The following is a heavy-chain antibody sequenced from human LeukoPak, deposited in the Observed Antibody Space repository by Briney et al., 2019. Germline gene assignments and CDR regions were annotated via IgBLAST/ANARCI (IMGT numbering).Heavy chain of an antibody. CDR2: INPNSGGT. D-gene: IGHD3-3*01. J-gene: IGHJ4*02. Sequence: ASVKVSCKASGYTFTGYYMHWVRQAPGQGLEWMGWINPNSGGTNYAQKFQGRVTMARDTSISTAYMELSRLRSDDTAVYYCARLRFWSGYYPAVVDYWGQGTLVTVSS. CDR1: GYTFTGYY. V-gene: IGHV1-2*02. CDR3: ARLRFWSGYYPAVVDY.